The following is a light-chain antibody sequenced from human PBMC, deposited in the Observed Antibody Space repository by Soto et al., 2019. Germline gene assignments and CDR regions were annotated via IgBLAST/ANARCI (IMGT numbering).Light chain of an antibody. CDR3: QQYGSSPLT. Sequence: IVLTQSPGTLSLSPGERATLSCRASQSVSSSYLAWYQQKPGQAPRLLIYGASSRATGIPDRFSGSGSGKDFTVTISRLEPEDFAMYYCQQYGSSPLTFGGGTKVESK. V-gene: IGKV3-20*01. CDR1: QSVSSSY. J-gene: IGKJ4*01. CDR2: GAS.